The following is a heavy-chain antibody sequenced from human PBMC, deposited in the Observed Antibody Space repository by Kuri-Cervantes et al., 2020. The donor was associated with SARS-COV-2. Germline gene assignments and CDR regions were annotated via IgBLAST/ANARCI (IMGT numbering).Heavy chain of an antibody. CDR3: ARDLDSSSWFDY. Sequence: GSLRLSCAASGFTVSSNYMSWVRQAPGKGLEWVSVIYSGGSTYYADSVKGRFTISRDNAKNPLYLQMNSLRAEDTAVYYCARDLDSSSWFDYWGQGTLVTVSS. V-gene: IGHV3-53*01. D-gene: IGHD6-13*01. CDR2: IYSGGST. CDR1: GFTVSSNY. J-gene: IGHJ4*02.